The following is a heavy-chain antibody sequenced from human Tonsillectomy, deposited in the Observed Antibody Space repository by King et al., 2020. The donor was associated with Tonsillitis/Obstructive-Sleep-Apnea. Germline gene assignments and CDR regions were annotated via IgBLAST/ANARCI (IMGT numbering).Heavy chain of an antibody. Sequence: VQLVESGAEVKKPWESLRISCKGSGYSFTSYWISWVRQLPGQGLEWMGRIDPSDSYTNYSPSFQGHVTSSADKSISTAYLQWSSLKASDTAMYYCARKGKGSGSYEFDYWGQGTLVTVSS. V-gene: IGHV5-10-1*01. CDR1: GYSFTSYW. CDR2: IDPSDSYT. CDR3: ARKGKGSGSYEFDY. D-gene: IGHD3-10*01. J-gene: IGHJ4*02.